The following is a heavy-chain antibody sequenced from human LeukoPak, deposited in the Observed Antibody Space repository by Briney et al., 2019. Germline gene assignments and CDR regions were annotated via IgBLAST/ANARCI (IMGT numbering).Heavy chain of an antibody. CDR2: ISSSSSTI. CDR3: ARLTRYAGDP. CDR1: GFTFSSYT. Sequence: PGGSLRLSCAASGFTFSSYTMNWVRQAPGKGLEWVSYISSSSSTIYYADSVKSRFTVSRDNAKNSLYLQMNSLRAEDTAVYYCARLTRYAGDPWGQGTLVIVSS. J-gene: IGHJ5*02. V-gene: IGHV3-48*04. D-gene: IGHD3-9*01.